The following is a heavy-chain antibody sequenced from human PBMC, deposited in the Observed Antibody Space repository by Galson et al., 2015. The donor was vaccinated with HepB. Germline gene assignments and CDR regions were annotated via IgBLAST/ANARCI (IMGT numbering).Heavy chain of an antibody. CDR1: RFMFSTYG. V-gene: IGHV3-23*01. J-gene: IGHJ1*01. Sequence: SLRLSCAASRFMFSTYGMHWVRQAPGKGLEWVSSITSSGGNSYYTDSVKGRFTVSRDNSKNTLLLQLNSLRAEDTAMYFCAKDGIMVANNPYHFHYWGQGTLVTVSS. CDR3: AKDGIMVANNPYHFHY. D-gene: IGHD2-15*01. CDR2: ITSSGGNS.